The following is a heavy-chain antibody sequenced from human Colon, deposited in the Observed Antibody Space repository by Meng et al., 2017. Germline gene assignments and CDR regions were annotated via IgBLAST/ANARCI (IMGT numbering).Heavy chain of an antibody. J-gene: IGHJ5*02. CDR2: IGHSGIT. V-gene: IGHV4-39*01. CDR1: GGSISSRSYY. D-gene: IGHD6-19*01. CDR3: VRSSGWVRTGFDP. Sequence: QLQLQESGPGLVKPSETRSLTCTVSGGSISSRSYYWGWNRQPPGKGLEWIGSIGHSGITYYTPSLKSRVTVSIDTSKSQFSLKLTSVTAADTAVYYCVRSSGWVRTGFDPWGQGTLVTVSS.